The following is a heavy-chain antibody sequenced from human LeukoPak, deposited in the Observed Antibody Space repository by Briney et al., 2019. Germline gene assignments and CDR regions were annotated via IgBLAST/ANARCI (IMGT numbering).Heavy chain of an antibody. D-gene: IGHD3-10*01. J-gene: IGHJ4*02. V-gene: IGHV4-34*01. CDR1: GGSFSGYY. CDR3: ARSQNYYGSGDY. CDR2: INHSGST. Sequence: SETLSLTCAVYGGSFSGYYWSWIRQPPGKGLEWIGEINHSGSTIYNPSLKSRVTISVDTSKNQFSLKLSSVTAADTAVYYCARSQNYYGSGDYWSQGTLVTVSS.